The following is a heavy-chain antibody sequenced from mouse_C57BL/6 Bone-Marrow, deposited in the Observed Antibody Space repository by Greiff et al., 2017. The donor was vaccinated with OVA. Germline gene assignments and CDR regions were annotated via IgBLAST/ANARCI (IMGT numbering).Heavy chain of an antibody. V-gene: IGHV1-62-2*01. D-gene: IGHD2-10*01. CDR3: ARHEERVLPGGMDY. CDR1: GYTFTEYT. J-gene: IGHJ4*01. CDR2: FYPGSGSL. Sequence: QVQLQQSGAELVKPGASVQLSCNASGYTFTEYTIHWVKQRSGQGLEWIGWFYPGSGSLKYNEKFQDKDTLTADKSSSTVYRELSRLRSEDSAVDFCARHEERVLPGGMDYWGQGTSVTVSS.